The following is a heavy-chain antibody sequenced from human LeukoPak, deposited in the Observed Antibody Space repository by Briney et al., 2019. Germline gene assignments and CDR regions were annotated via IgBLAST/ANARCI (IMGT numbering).Heavy chain of an antibody. CDR2: TYYSGGT. J-gene: IGHJ5*02. CDR1: GGSISGYW. V-gene: IGHV4-59*01. D-gene: IGHD2/OR15-2a*01. Sequence: PSETLSLTCSVSGGSISGYWWSWIRQPPGKTLEWIGYTYYSGGTNYNPSLKSRVTLSVDTSKNQFSLKLTSVTAADTAVYYCALRRLTSSQIIEDNWFGPWGQGTLVTVSS. CDR3: ALRRLTSSQIIEDNWFGP.